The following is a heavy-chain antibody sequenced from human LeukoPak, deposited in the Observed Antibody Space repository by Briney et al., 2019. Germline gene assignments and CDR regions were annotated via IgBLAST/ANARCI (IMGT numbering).Heavy chain of an antibody. Sequence: PGGSLRLSCAASGFTFSSYWMSWVRQAPGKGLEWVSAISGSGGSTYYADSVKGRFTISRDNSKNTLYLQMNSLRAEDTAVYYCAKDRGYCSSTSCYATWVLDYWGQGTLVTVSS. D-gene: IGHD2-2*01. V-gene: IGHV3-23*01. CDR2: ISGSGGST. CDR1: GFTFSSYW. J-gene: IGHJ4*02. CDR3: AKDRGYCSSTSCYATWVLDY.